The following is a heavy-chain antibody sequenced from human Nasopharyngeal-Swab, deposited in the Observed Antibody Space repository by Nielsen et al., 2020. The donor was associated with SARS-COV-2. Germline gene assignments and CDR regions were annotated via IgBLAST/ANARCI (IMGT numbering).Heavy chain of an antibody. J-gene: IGHJ4*02. CDR1: GYTFTANY. D-gene: IGHD6-19*01. Sequence: ASVKVSCKASGYTFTANYLHWVRHAPGQGLEWMGRINPNSGGTNYAYKFQGRVTMTRDPSINTAYMELSRLRSGDTAVYYCAREDGLYSSGWYWGFDYWGQGTLVTVSS. CDR3: AREDGLYSSGWYWGFDY. V-gene: IGHV1-2*06. CDR2: INPNSGGT.